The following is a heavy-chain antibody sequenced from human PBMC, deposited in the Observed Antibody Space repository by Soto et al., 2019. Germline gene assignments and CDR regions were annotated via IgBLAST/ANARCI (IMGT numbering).Heavy chain of an antibody. Sequence: PSETPSRTCTVSGGSISSYYWSWIRQPPGKGLEWIGYIYYSGSTNYNPSLKSRVTISVDTSKNQFSLKLSSVTAADTAVYYCARALGYCSSTSCLIWFDPWGQGTLVTVSS. CDR3: ARALGYCSSTSCLIWFDP. D-gene: IGHD2-2*01. CDR2: IYYSGST. V-gene: IGHV4-59*01. J-gene: IGHJ5*02. CDR1: GGSISSYY.